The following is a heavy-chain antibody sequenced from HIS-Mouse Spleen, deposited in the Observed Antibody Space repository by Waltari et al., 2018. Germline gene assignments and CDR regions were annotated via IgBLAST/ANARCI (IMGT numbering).Heavy chain of an antibody. J-gene: IGHJ4*02. CDR2: ISYDGSNK. D-gene: IGHD6-19*01. CDR1: GFPFSSFG. Sequence: QVQLVESGGGVVQPGRSLGLSCAALGFPFSSFGIPWVRQAPGKGLEWVAVISYDGSNKYYADSVKGRFTISRDNSKNTLYLQMNSLRAEDTAVYYCAKASSGWLDYWGQGTLVTVSS. V-gene: IGHV3-30*18. CDR3: AKASSGWLDY.